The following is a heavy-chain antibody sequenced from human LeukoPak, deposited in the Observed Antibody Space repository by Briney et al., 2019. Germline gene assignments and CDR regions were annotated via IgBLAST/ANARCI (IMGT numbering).Heavy chain of an antibody. Sequence: SETLSLTCTVSGGSISSSSYYWGWIRQPPGKGLEWIGSIYYSGSTYYNPSLKSRVTISVDTSKNQFSLKLSSVTAADTAVYYCARHESGFSPHFDYWGQGTLVTVSS. CDR2: IYYSGST. CDR1: GGSISSSSYY. J-gene: IGHJ4*02. D-gene: IGHD3-10*01. V-gene: IGHV4-39*01. CDR3: ARHESGFSPHFDY.